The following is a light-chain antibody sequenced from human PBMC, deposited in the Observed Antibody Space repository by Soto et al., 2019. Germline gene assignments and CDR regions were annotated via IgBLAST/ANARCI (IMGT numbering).Light chain of an antibody. CDR1: TGAVTSGHY. Sequence: QAVVTQAPSLTVSPGGTVTLTCGSSTGAVTSGHYPYWFQQKPGQAPRTLIYDTSNKHSWTPARFSGSLLGGKAALTLSGAQPEDEAEYYCLLSYSGARAKVFGTGTKLTVL. V-gene: IGLV7-46*01. CDR3: LLSYSGARAKV. CDR2: DTS. J-gene: IGLJ1*01.